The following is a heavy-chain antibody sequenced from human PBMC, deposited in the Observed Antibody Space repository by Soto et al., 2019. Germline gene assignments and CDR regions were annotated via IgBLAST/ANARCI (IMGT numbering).Heavy chain of an antibody. J-gene: IGHJ4*02. V-gene: IGHV3-30-3*01. D-gene: IGHD5-18*01. CDR2: ISYDGSNK. CDR1: GFTFSSYA. CDR3: ASWDTAMVPLDY. Sequence: QVQLVESGGGVVQPGRSLRLSCAASGFTFSSYAMHWVRQAPGKGLEWVAVISYDGSNKYYADSVKGRFTISRDNSKNTLYLQMNSLRGEDTAVYYCASWDTAMVPLDYWGQGTLVTVSS.